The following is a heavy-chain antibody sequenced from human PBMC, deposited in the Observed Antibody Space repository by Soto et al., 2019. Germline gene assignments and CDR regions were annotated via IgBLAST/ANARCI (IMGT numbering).Heavy chain of an antibody. CDR1: GGSFSGYY. D-gene: IGHD3-10*01. J-gene: IGHJ5*02. V-gene: IGHV4-34*01. Sequence: SETLSLTCAVYGGSFSGYYWSWIRQPPGKGLEWIGEINHSGSTNYNPSLKSRVTISVDTSKNQFSLKLSSVTAADTAVYYCARGRLXAGSYYNVRVWFDPWGQGTLVTVSS. CDR3: ARGRLXAGSYYNVRVWFDP. CDR2: INHSGST.